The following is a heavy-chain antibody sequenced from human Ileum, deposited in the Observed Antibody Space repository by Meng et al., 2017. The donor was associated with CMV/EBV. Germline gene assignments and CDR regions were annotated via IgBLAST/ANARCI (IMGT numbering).Heavy chain of an antibody. J-gene: IGHJ5*02. V-gene: IGHV1-8*01. CDR1: GYTFTSYD. Sequence: ASVTVSCQASGYTFTSYDINWVRQATGQGLEWMGWMNPNSGNTGYAQKFQGRVTMTRNTSISTAYMGLSSLRSEDTAVYYCARGGFDGRRYCSSTSCYTWFDPWGQGTLVTVSS. CDR3: ARGGFDGRRYCSSTSCYTWFDP. CDR2: MNPNSGNT. D-gene: IGHD2-2*02.